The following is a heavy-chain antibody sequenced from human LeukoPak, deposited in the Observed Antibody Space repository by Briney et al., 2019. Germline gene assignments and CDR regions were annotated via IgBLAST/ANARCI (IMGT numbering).Heavy chain of an antibody. J-gene: IGHJ4*02. CDR2: IRYDGSNK. V-gene: IGHV3-30*02. CDR1: GFTFSSYG. D-gene: IGHD2-2*01. CDR3: AKDKGLVVPAASRTPDY. Sequence: GGSLRLSCAASGFTFSSYGMHWVRQAPGKGLEWVAFIRYDGSNKYYADSVKGRFTISRDNSKNTLYLQMNSLRAEDTAVYYCAKDKGLVVPAASRTPDYLGQGTLVTVSS.